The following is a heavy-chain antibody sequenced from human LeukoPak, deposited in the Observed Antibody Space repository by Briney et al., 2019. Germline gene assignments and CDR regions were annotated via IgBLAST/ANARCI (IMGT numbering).Heavy chain of an antibody. J-gene: IGHJ4*02. CDR3: AKVPDYYGSGRYH. CDR1: GFTFSSYD. V-gene: IGHV3-48*03. Sequence: AGRSLRLSCAASGFTFSSYDMNWLRQAPGKGLEWVAYISTSGNTIYYADSVKGRFTISRDNAKNSLYLQMNSLRAEDTAVYYCAKVPDYYGSGRYHWGQGTLVTVSS. D-gene: IGHD3-10*01. CDR2: ISTSGNTI.